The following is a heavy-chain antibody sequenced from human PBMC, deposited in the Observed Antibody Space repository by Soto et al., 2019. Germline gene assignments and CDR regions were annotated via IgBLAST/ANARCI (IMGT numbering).Heavy chain of an antibody. J-gene: IGHJ4*02. CDR1: VSSFTSYC. Sequence: GESLKISCKGSVSSFTSYCIGWVRQMPGKGLEWMGIIYPGDSDTRYSPSFQGQVTISADKSISTAYLQWSSLKASDTAMYYCARHSRKNSPPGPFDYWGQGTMVTVSS. CDR2: IYPGDSDT. CDR3: ARHSRKNSPPGPFDY. V-gene: IGHV5-51*01. D-gene: IGHD6-13*01.